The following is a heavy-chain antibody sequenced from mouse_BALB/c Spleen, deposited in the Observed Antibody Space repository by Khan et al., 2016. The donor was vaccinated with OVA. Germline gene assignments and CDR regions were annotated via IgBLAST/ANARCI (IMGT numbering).Heavy chain of an antibody. J-gene: IGHJ4*01. CDR2: ISYSGST. CDR3: ARKNYYGYAMNY. V-gene: IGHV3-2*02. CDR1: GYSITSGYA. D-gene: IGHD1-1*01. Sequence: VQLKQSGPGLVKPSQSLSLTCTVTGYSITSGYAWNWIRQFPGNKLEWMGYISYSGSTSYNPSLRSRISITRATSKNQFFLQLNSVTTEDTATYYCARKNYYGYAMNYGGQGTSVTVSS.